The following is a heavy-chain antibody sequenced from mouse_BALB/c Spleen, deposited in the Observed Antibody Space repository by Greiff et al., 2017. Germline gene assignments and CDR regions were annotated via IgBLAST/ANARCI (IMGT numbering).Heavy chain of an antibody. Sequence: EVQRVESGGGLVKPGGSLKLSCAASGFAFSSYDMSWVRQTPEKRLEWVAYISSGGGSTYYPDTVKGRFTISRDNAKNTLYLQMSSLKSEDTAMYYCARSMIMDWFAYWGQGTLVTVSA. CDR1: GFAFSSYD. CDR3: ARSMIMDWFAY. V-gene: IGHV5-12-1*01. J-gene: IGHJ3*01. CDR2: ISSGGGST. D-gene: IGHD2-4*01.